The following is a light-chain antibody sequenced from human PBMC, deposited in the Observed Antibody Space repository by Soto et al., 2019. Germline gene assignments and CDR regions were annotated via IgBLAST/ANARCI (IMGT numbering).Light chain of an antibody. CDR3: QRRSNWPPVFS. CDR1: QSVSSY. Sequence: EIVLSQSPATLSLSPGERATLSCRASQSVSSYLAWYQQKPGPAPRLLIYVASNRATGIPARFRGSGSATGFPLTSSSLEAEEFAVYCWQRRSNWPPVFSFGSGSKVDMK. J-gene: IGKJ3*01. V-gene: IGKV3-11*01. CDR2: VAS.